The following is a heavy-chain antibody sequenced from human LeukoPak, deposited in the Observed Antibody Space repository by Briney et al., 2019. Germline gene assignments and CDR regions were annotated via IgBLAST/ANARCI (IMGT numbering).Heavy chain of an antibody. V-gene: IGHV3-64*01. CDR2: ISSDGGST. CDR3: ARESAGIWFGELLWNYFDY. CDR1: GFTFSSYA. D-gene: IGHD3-10*01. J-gene: IGHJ4*02. Sequence: GGSLRLSCAASGFTFSSYAMSWVRQAPGKGLEYVSAISSDGGSTYYANSVKGRFTISRDNSKNTLYLQMGSLRAEDMAVYYCARESAGIWFGELLWNYFDYWGQGTLVTVSS.